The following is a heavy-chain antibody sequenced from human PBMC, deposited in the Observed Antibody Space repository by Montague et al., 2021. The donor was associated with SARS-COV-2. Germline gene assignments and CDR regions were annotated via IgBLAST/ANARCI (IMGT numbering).Heavy chain of an antibody. Sequence: CAISGDSVSSNSATWHWIRQSPSRGLEWLGRTYYRSRWSNDCAVSVRSRIIINPDTSTNQFSLQLSSVTPEDTAVYFCARERWAVGVSFDCWGQGTLVTVSS. V-gene: IGHV6-1*01. CDR1: GDSVSSNSAT. CDR3: ARERWAVGVSFDC. CDR2: TYYRSRWSN. J-gene: IGHJ4*02. D-gene: IGHD1-26*01.